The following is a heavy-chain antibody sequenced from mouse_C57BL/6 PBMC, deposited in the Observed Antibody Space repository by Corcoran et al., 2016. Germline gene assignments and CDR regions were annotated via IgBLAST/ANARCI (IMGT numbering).Heavy chain of an antibody. D-gene: IGHD2-1*01. CDR1: GYTFTTSG. J-gene: IGHJ4*01. Sequence: QIQLVQSGPELKKPGETVKISCKASGYTFTTSGMSWVKQAPGKGLKWMGWINTYSGVPTYADDFKGRFAFSLETSASTAYLQINNLKNEDTATYFCAIYYGNYRFSMDYWGQGTSVTVSS. CDR3: AIYYGNYRFSMDY. CDR2: INTYSGVP. V-gene: IGHV9-3*01.